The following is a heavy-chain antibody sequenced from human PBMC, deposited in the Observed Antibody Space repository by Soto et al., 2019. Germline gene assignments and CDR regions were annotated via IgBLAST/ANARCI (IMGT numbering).Heavy chain of an antibody. CDR2: IYYSGST. CDR3: ARGAIVVVVAAINNWFDP. D-gene: IGHD2-15*01. CDR1: GGSISSSSYY. V-gene: IGHV4-39*01. J-gene: IGHJ5*02. Sequence: SETLSLTCTVSGGSISSSSYYWGWIRQPPGKGLEWIGSIYYSGSTYYNPSPKSRVTISVDTSKNQFSLKLSSVTAAGTAVYYCARGAIVVVVAAINNWFDPWGQGTLVTVSS.